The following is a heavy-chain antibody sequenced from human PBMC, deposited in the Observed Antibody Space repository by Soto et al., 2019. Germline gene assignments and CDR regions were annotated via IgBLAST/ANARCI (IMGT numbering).Heavy chain of an antibody. CDR2: IFHSGNI. D-gene: IGHD6-19*01. V-gene: IGHV4-4*02. J-gene: IGHJ4*02. CDR1: GGSISSNNW. CDR3: AGEEYSSGWYVFPSYFDY. Sequence: SETLSLTCAVSGGSISSNNWWNWVRQPPGKGLEWIGEIFHSGNINYNPSLKSRVTISVDKSKNQFSLNLSYVTAEDTAVYYCAGEEYSSGWYVFPSYFDYWGQGILVTVSS.